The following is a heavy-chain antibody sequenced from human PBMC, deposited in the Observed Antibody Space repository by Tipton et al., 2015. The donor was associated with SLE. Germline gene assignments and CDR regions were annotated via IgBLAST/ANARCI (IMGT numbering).Heavy chain of an antibody. J-gene: IGHJ6*03. CDR3: AAGIAARRGYYYYYYYMDV. CDR1: GGSISGHY. D-gene: IGHD6-6*01. Sequence: TLSLTCTVSGGSISGHYWSWIRQTPGKGLEWIGYIYYSGSTNYNPSLKSRVTISVDTSKNQFSLKLSSVTAADTAVYYCAAGIAARRGYYYYYYYMDVWGKGTTVTVSS. V-gene: IGHV4-59*11. CDR2: IYYSGST.